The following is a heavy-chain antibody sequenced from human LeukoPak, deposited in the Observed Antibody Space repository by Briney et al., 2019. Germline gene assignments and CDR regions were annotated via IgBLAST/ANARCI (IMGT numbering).Heavy chain of an antibody. D-gene: IGHD6-13*01. J-gene: IGHJ4*02. Sequence: GGSLRLSCTTSGFNFRAYWMGWVRQAPGKGPVWLSRINSDGTWTSYADSVKGRFTISRDDAKNMLYLEMSSLRDEDMAVYYCVAAAPHIDYWGQGTLVTVSS. CDR2: INSDGTWT. CDR1: GFNFRAYW. V-gene: IGHV3-74*01. CDR3: VAAAPHIDY.